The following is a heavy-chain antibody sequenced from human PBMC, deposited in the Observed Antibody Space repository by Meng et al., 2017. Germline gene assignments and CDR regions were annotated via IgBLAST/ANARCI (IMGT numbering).Heavy chain of an antibody. CDR1: GGSISSSNW. V-gene: IGHV4-4*02. Sequence: GQLQASGPGLGKPSGTLSRTWADSGGSISSSNWWSWDRQPPGKGLEWIGEIYHSGSTNYNPSLKSRVTISVDKSKNQFSLKLSSVTAADTAVYYCARIGDWGSTRYFDYWGQGTLVTVSS. J-gene: IGHJ4*02. CDR3: ARIGDWGSTRYFDY. D-gene: IGHD7-27*01. CDR2: IYHSGST.